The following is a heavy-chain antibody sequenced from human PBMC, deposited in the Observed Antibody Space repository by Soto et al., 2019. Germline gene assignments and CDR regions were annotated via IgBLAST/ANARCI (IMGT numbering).Heavy chain of an antibody. CDR1: GFTFSSYA. J-gene: IGHJ3*02. Sequence: GGSLRLSCAASGFTFSSYAMRWVRQAPGKGLEWVSAISGSGGSTYYADSVKGRFTISRDNSKNTLYLRMNSLRAEDTAVYYCEKVICVQWLVGNDAFDIWGKGTRLTVS. V-gene: IGHV3-23*01. CDR3: EKVICVQWLVGNDAFDI. D-gene: IGHD6-19*01. CDR2: ISGSGGST.